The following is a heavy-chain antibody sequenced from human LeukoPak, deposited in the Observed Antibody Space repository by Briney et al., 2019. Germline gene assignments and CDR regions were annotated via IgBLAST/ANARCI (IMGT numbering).Heavy chain of an antibody. Sequence: ASVKVSCKXSGYTFTGYYMHWVRQAPGQGLEWMGRINPNSGGTNYSQKFQGRVTMTRDTSISTAYMELSRLRSDDTAVYYCARAPPPYSSGWYGGGGDYWGQGTLVTVSS. CDR3: ARAPPPYSSGWYGGGGDY. J-gene: IGHJ4*02. D-gene: IGHD6-19*01. V-gene: IGHV1-2*06. CDR1: GYTFTGYY. CDR2: INPNSGGT.